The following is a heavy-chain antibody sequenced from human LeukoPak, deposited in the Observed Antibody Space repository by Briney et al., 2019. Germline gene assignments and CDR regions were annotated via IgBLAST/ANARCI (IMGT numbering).Heavy chain of an antibody. CDR3: ARSIGSGWPFDY. V-gene: IGHV1-18*04. CDR1: GYTFTGYY. D-gene: IGHD6-19*01. J-gene: IGHJ4*02. Sequence: ASVKVSCKASGYTFTGYYIHWVRQAPGQGLEWMGWISAYNGNTNYAQKLQGRVTMTTDTSTSTAYMELRSLRSDDTAVYYCARSIGSGWPFDYWGQGTLVTVSS. CDR2: ISAYNGNT.